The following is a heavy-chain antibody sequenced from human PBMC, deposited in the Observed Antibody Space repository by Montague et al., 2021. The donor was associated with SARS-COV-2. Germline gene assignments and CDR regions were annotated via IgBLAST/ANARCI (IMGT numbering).Heavy chain of an antibody. J-gene: IGHJ6*03. CDR3: ARLPAVDGDLLGYYFYYIDV. CDR1: GASISSGAYY. D-gene: IGHD4-17*01. Sequence: SETLSLTCTVFGASISSGAYYWGWIRQPPGKGLEWIGSIYRSGSGYYNPSLKSRLIMSIDTSKNHFSLKMNSVTAADTAVYYCARLPAVDGDLLGYYFYYIDVWGKGTTVTVSS. CDR2: IYRSGSG. V-gene: IGHV4-39*02.